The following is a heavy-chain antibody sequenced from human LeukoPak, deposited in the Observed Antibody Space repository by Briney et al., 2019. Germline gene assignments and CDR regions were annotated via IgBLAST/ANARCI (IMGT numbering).Heavy chain of an antibody. D-gene: IGHD2/OR15-2a*01. J-gene: IGHJ4*02. Sequence: SETQSLTCTVSGGSISNYYWSWIRQPPGKGLEWIGYISYSGSTNYNPPLKSRVTISVDTSKNQFSLKLTSVTAADTAVYYCARRGFLDCWGQGTLVTVSS. CDR2: ISYSGST. CDR1: GGSISNYY. CDR3: ARRGFLDC. V-gene: IGHV4-59*08.